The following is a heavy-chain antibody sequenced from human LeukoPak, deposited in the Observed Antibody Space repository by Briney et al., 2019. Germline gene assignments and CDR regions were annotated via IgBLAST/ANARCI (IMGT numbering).Heavy chain of an antibody. D-gene: IGHD6-13*01. CDR1: GFTFTSYA. Sequence: GGSLRLSCAASGFTFTSYAMHRVRQAPGQRLEWMGWINAGNGNTKYSQEFQGRVTITRDTSASTAYMELSSLRSEDMAVYYCARESLMGSSSWYLSPWGAFDIWGQGTMVTVSS. V-gene: IGHV1-3*03. CDR2: INAGNGNT. J-gene: IGHJ3*02. CDR3: ARESLMGSSSWYLSPWGAFDI.